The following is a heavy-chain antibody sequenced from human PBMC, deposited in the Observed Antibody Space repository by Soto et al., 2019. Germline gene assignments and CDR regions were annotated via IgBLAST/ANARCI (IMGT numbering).Heavy chain of an antibody. CDR3: ARGRPFDF. CDR1: GFTFSDYY. CDR2: IRSTGSNS. Sequence: PGGSLRLSCAASGFTFSDYYMTWIRQAPGKGPEWVSSIRSTGSNSTYADSVRGRFTVSRDNAKNSLYLQMNSLRVEDTAIYYCARGRPFDFWGQGTLVTVSS. J-gene: IGHJ4*02. V-gene: IGHV3-11*06.